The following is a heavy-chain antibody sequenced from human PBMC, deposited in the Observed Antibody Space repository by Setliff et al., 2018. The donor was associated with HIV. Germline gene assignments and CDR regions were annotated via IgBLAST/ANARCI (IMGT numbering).Heavy chain of an antibody. J-gene: IGHJ4*02. CDR2: IFHSENT. Sequence: KPSETLSLTCAVSGGSISSSNWWCWVRQPPGKGLEWIGEIFHSENTNYNPSLKSRVTISVDKSKNQFSLKVTSVTAADTAVYYCASGDNFWSGSYYWGQGTLVTVSS. D-gene: IGHD3-3*01. CDR3: ASGDNFWSGSYY. V-gene: IGHV4-4*02. CDR1: GGSISSSNW.